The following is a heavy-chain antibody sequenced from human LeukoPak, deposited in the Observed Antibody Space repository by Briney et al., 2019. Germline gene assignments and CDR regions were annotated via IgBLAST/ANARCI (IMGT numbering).Heavy chain of an antibody. V-gene: IGHV1-69*01. CDR3: ARLRYSSSWEYGYYYGMDV. J-gene: IGHJ6*02. D-gene: IGHD6-13*01. Sequence: GSSVKVSCKASGGTFSSYAISWVRQAPGQGLEWVGGIIPIFGTANYAQKFQGRVTITADESTSTAYMELSSLRSEDTAVYYCARLRYSSSWEYGYYYGMDVWGQGTTVTVSS. CDR1: GGTFSSYA. CDR2: IIPIFGTA.